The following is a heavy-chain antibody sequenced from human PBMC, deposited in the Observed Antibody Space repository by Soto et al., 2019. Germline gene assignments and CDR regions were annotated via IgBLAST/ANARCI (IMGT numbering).Heavy chain of an antibody. V-gene: IGHV3-48*01. CDR3: ARDVRAPLVATAMPYYMDV. J-gene: IGHJ6*03. CDR2: ILSSSGVI. CDR1: GFTFGSYS. Sequence: EVQLVESGGGLVQPGGSLRLSCAASGFTFGSYSMNWVRQAPGKGLEWVSFILSSSGVIYYADSVKGRFTISRDNAKNSLYLQMNSLTAEDTAVYYCARDVRAPLVATAMPYYMDVWGKGTTVTVSS. D-gene: IGHD2-21*02.